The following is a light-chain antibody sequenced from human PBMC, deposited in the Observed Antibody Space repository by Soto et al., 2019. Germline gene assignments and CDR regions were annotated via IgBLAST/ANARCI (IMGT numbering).Light chain of an antibody. CDR3: QQYETYSGT. CDR2: RAS. V-gene: IGKV1-5*03. Sequence: DIQMTQSPSTLSASVGDRVTITCRASQIINTWLAWYQQKPGKAPKLLSYRASNLVSGVPSRFSGSGSGTEFTLTISSLQPDDFSIYYCQQYETYSGTFGAGTKVDL. CDR1: QIINTW. J-gene: IGKJ3*01.